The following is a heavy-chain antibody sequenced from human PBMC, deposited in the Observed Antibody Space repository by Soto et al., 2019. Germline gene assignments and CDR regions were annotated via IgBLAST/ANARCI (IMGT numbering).Heavy chain of an antibody. CDR2: IHHSGST. CDR1: GGSKTSDYW. Sequence: QVQLQESGPGLVEPSGTLSLTCAVSGGSKTSDYWWSWVRQPPGKGLEWIGEIHHSGSTNYNPSLKSRATISVDKSKNQFSLTLTSVTAADTAVYYCATCRWYVFDYWGQGTQVTVSS. J-gene: IGHJ4*02. CDR3: ATCRWYVFDY. V-gene: IGHV4-4*02. D-gene: IGHD6-13*01.